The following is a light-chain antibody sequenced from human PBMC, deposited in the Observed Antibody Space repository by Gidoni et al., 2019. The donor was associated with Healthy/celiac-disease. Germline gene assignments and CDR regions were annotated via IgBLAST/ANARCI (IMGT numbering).Light chain of an antibody. CDR1: QSVLYSSNNKNY. CDR3: QQYYSTRT. J-gene: IGKJ1*01. CDR2: WAS. V-gene: IGKV4-1*01. Sequence: DIVMTQSRDSLAGSLGERATINCKSSQSVLYSSNNKNYLAWYQQKPGQPPKLLIYWASTRESGVPDRFSGSGSGTDFTLTISSLQAEDVAVYYCQQYYSTRTFGQGTKVEIK.